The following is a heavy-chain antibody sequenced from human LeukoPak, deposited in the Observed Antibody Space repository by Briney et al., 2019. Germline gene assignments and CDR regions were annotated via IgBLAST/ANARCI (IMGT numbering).Heavy chain of an antibody. J-gene: IGHJ1*01. Sequence: AASVKVSCKASGYTFTNYGISWVRLAPGQGLEWMGWISAYNGNTNYAQKLQGRVTMTTDTSTSTAYMELRSLRSDDTAVYYCARDYNDSSGYAEYFQHWGQGTLVTVSS. CDR3: ARDYNDSSGYAEYFQH. D-gene: IGHD3-22*01. V-gene: IGHV1-18*01. CDR1: GYTFTNYG. CDR2: ISAYNGNT.